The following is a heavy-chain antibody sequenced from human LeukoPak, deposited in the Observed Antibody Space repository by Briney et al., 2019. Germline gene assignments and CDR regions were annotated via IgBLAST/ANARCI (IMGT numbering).Heavy chain of an antibody. Sequence: PSETLSLTCTVSGGSISSYYWSWIRQPAGKGLEWIGRIYTSGSTNYNPSLKSRVTISVDKSKNQFSLKLSSVTAADTAVYYCASAVVVVAATWFDYWGQGTLVTVSS. D-gene: IGHD2-15*01. CDR1: GGSISSYY. CDR3: ASAVVVVAATWFDY. J-gene: IGHJ4*02. V-gene: IGHV4-4*07. CDR2: IYTSGST.